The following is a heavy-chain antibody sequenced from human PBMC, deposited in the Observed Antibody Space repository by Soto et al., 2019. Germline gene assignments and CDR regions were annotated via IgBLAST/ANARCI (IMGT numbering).Heavy chain of an antibody. CDR1: GFTFSTYN. Sequence: GGSLRLSCTASGFTFSTYNMNWVRQAPGKGLEWVSYISSAGNLIYYADSVKGRFTISRDNAKNSLYLQMNSLRAEDTALYYCARDGRDCSSTNCYDFWGQGALVTVSS. CDR2: ISSAGNLI. D-gene: IGHD2-2*01. CDR3: ARDGRDCSSTNCYDF. V-gene: IGHV3-48*01. J-gene: IGHJ4*02.